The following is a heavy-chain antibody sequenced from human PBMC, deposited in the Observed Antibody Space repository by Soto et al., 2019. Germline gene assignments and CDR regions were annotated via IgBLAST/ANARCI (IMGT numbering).Heavy chain of an antibody. J-gene: IGHJ6*02. Sequence: GASVKVSCKASGGTFSSYAISWVRQVPGQGLEWMGGIIPIFGTANYAQKFQGRVTITADTSKNQFSLQLNSVTPEDTAVYYCTRGERSWGYRGPIPYGMDVWGQGTTVTVSS. CDR2: IIPIFGTA. CDR1: GGTFSSYA. CDR3: TRGERSWGYRGPIPYGMDV. D-gene: IGHD5-12*01. V-gene: IGHV1-69*06.